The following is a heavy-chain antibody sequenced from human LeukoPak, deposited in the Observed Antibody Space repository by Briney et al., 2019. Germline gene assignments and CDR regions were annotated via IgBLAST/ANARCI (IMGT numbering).Heavy chain of an antibody. CDR3: ARDPPHCSSTSCSDDNWFDP. D-gene: IGHD2-2*01. CDR2: INPNSGGT. J-gene: IGHJ5*02. CDR1: GYTFTGYY. V-gene: IGHV1-2*02. Sequence: WASVKVSCKASGYTFTGYYMHWVRQAPGQGLEWMGWINPNSGGTNYAQKFQGRVTMTRNTSISTAYMELSRLRSDDTAVYYCARDPPHCSSTSCSDDNWFDPWGQGTLVTVSS.